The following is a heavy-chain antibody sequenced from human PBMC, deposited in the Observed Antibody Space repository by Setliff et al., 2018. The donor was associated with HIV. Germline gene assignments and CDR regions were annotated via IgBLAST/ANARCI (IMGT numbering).Heavy chain of an antibody. CDR2: LSGSDGSDT. CDR3: ARGPQYNFWGGYLGL. CDR1: GFTFSSYA. J-gene: IGHJ4*02. Sequence: PGGSLRLSCVASGFTFSSYAMSWVRQAPGKGLEWVAALSGSDGSDTDYADSVRGRFTISRDNAKNTLYLQMTSLRAEDTAVYYCARGPQYNFWGGYLGLWGRGTLVTVSS. D-gene: IGHD3-3*01. V-gene: IGHV3-23*01.